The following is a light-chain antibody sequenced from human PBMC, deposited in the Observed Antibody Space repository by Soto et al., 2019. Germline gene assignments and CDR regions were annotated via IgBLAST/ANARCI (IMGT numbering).Light chain of an antibody. V-gene: IGLV2-23*01. Sequence: QSALTQPASVSGSPGQSITVSCTGINSDVGIYNLVSWYQHHPGKAPKLVIYEGTKRPSGVSSRISGSKSGNTAYLTISGLQAEDEGDYYCCSYTSNTVVFGGGTKLTVL. CDR3: CSYTSNTVV. CDR2: EGT. CDR1: NSDVGIYNL. J-gene: IGLJ2*01.